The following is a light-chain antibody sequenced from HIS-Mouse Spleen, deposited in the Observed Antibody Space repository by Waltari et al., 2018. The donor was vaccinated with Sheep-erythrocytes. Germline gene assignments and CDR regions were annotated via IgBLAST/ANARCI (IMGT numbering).Light chain of an antibody. CDR3: SSYAGSNNWV. CDR1: SSNIGSNY. V-gene: IGLV1-47*01. CDR2: RNN. J-gene: IGLJ3*02. Sequence: QSVLTQPPSASGTPGQRVTISCSGSSSNIGSNYVYWYQQLPGTAPKLLIYRNNHRPSGVPDRFSGSKAGTSASLTVSGLQAEDEADYYCSSYAGSNNWVFGGGTKLTVL.